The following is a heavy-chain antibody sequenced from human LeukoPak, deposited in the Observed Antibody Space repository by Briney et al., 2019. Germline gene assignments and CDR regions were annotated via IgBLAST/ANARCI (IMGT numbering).Heavy chain of an antibody. CDR3: ARDGPTGASRLFVVQ. CDR2: ISSTSSYI. D-gene: IGHD2-15*01. V-gene: IGHV3-21*01. CDR1: GFTFSTYT. J-gene: IGHJ4*02. Sequence: GGSLRLSCAASGFTFSTYTMNWVRQAPGKGLEWVSSISSTSSYIYYADSVKGRFTISRDNAKNSLYLQMNSLRAEDTAVYYCARDGPTGASRLFVVQWGQGTLVTVSS.